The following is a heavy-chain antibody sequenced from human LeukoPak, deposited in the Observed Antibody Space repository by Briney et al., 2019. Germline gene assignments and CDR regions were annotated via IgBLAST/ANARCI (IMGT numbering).Heavy chain of an antibody. CDR3: AKVLSRALDY. V-gene: IGHV3-23*01. J-gene: IGHJ4*02. Sequence: PGGSLRLSCAASGFTFSSYAMSWVRQAPGKGLEWVSVISDTGGATYYADSVKGRFTISRDNSKNTLYLQMNSLRAEDTAVYYCAKVLSRALDYWGQGTLVTVSS. D-gene: IGHD2-2*01. CDR2: ISDTGGAT. CDR1: GFTFSSYA.